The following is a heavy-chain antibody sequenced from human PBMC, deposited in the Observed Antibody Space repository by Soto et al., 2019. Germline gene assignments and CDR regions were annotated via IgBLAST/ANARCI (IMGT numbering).Heavy chain of an antibody. J-gene: IGHJ6*02. V-gene: IGHV1-3*01. Sequence: GASVKVSCKASGYTFTSYAMHWVRQAPGQRLEWMGWINAGSGNTKYSQKFQGRVTITRDTSASTAYMELSSLRSEDTAVYYCAREFIGWGEFLKYYGMDVWGQGTTVTVSS. D-gene: IGHD7-27*01. CDR1: GYTFTSYA. CDR3: AREFIGWGEFLKYYGMDV. CDR2: INAGSGNT.